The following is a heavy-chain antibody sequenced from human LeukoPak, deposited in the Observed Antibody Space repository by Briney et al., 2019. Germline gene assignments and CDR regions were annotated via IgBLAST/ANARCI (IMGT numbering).Heavy chain of an antibody. CDR3: ARDQGYCSSTSCYEFDY. J-gene: IGHJ4*02. V-gene: IGHV3-21*01. D-gene: IGHD2-2*01. CDR1: GFTFSSYS. CDR2: ISSSSSYI. Sequence: GGSLRLSCAASGFTFSSYSMNWVRQAPGKGLEWVSSISSSSSYIYYADSVKGRFTISRDNAKNSLYLQMNSLRAEDTAVYYCARDQGYCSSTSCYEFDYWGQGTLVTVSS.